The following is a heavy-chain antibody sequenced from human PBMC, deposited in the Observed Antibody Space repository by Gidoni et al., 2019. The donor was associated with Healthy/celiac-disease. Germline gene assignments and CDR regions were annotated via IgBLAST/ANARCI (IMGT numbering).Heavy chain of an antibody. Sequence: QVQLQQWGAGLLQPSETLSLTCAVYGGSFSGYYWSWIRQPPGKGLEWIGEINHSGSTNYNPSLKSRVTISVDTSKNQFSLKLSSVTAADTAVYYCARGDYSSSWYDAFDIWGQGTMVTVSS. CDR2: INHSGST. J-gene: IGHJ3*02. CDR3: ARGDYSSSWYDAFDI. D-gene: IGHD6-13*01. V-gene: IGHV4-34*01. CDR1: GGSFSGYY.